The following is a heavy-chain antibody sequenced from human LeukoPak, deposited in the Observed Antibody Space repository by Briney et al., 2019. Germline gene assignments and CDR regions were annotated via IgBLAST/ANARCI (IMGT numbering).Heavy chain of an antibody. CDR2: INWNGGST. Sequence: PGGSLRLSCAASGFTFDDYGMSWVRHAPGKGLEWVSGINWNGGSTGYADSVKGRFTISRDNAKNSLYLQMNSLRAEDTALYHCARAQTCSGGSCYSSRYYYYMDVWGKGTTVTVSS. J-gene: IGHJ6*03. D-gene: IGHD2-15*01. V-gene: IGHV3-20*01. CDR1: GFTFDDYG. CDR3: ARAQTCSGGSCYSSRYYYYMDV.